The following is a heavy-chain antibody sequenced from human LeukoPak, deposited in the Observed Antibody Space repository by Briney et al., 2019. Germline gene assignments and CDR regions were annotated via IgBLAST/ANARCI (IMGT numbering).Heavy chain of an antibody. CDR3: ARDWFTRLGELSPDRAFDY. Sequence: GGSLRLSCAASGFTFDDYGLSWVRQVPGKGLEWVANIKQDGTEKYYVDSVKGRFTISRDNAKNSLYLQMNSLRAEDTALYYCARDWFTRLGELSPDRAFDYWGQGTLVTVSS. D-gene: IGHD3-16*02. CDR1: GFTFDDYG. CDR2: IKQDGTEK. V-gene: IGHV3-7*03. J-gene: IGHJ4*02.